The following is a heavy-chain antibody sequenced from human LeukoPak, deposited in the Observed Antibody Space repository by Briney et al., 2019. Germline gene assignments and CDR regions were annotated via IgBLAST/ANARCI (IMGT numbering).Heavy chain of an antibody. V-gene: IGHV3-48*03. Sequence: GGSLRLSCAASGFTFSSYEMNRVRQVPGKGLEWVSYISSSGSTIYYADSVKGRFTISRDNAKNSLYLQMNSLRAEDTAVYYCARLRLSGSYPDYWGQGTLVTVSS. CDR1: GFTFSSYE. J-gene: IGHJ4*02. CDR2: ISSSGSTI. CDR3: ARLRLSGSYPDY. D-gene: IGHD1-26*01.